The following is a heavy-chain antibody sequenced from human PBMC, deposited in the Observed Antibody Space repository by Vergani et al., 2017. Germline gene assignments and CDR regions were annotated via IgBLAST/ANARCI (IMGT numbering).Heavy chain of an antibody. CDR2: IDWDDDK. CDR1: GFSLSTSGLR. CDR3: VRNYYDSSGYYYVYVYY. D-gene: IGHD3-22*01. J-gene: IGHJ4*02. V-gene: IGHV2-70*04. Sequence: QVTLKGSGPALVKPTQTLTLTCTFSGFSLSTSGLRVSWIRQPPGQDLEWLARIDWDDDKFYSTSLKTRLTISQDTSKNQLVLTMTNMAPVDTATYYCVRNYYDSSGYYYVYVYYWGQGTLFAASS.